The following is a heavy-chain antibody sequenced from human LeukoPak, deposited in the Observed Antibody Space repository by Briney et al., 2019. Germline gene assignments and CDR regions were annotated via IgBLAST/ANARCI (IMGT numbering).Heavy chain of an antibody. CDR3: ARTWEGTVFDY. CDR1: GFTFSSYS. CDR2: ISSSSSYI. D-gene: IGHD1-26*01. Sequence: GGSLRLSCAASGFTFSSYSMNWVRQAPGKGLEWVSSISSSSSYIYYADSVKGRFTISRDNAKNPLYLQMNSLRAEDTAVYYCARTWEGTVFDYWGQGTLVTVSS. J-gene: IGHJ4*02. V-gene: IGHV3-21*01.